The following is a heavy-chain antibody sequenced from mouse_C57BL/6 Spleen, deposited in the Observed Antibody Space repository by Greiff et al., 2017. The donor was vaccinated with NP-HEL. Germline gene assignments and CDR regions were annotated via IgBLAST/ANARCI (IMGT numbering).Heavy chain of an antibody. V-gene: IGHV5-9*01. CDR2: ISGGGGNT. D-gene: IGHD3-2*02. CDR3: ATETAQVFDY. CDR1: GFTFSSYT. Sequence: EVQGVESGGGLVKPGGSLKLSCAASGFTFSSYTMSWVRQTPEKRLEWVATISGGGGNTYYPDSVKGRFTISRDNAKNTLYLQMSSLRSEDTALYYCATETAQVFDYWGQGTTLTVSS. J-gene: IGHJ2*01.